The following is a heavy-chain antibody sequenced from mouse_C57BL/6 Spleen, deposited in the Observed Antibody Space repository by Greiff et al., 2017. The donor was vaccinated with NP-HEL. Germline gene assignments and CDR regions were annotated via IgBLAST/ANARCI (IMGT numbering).Heavy chain of an antibody. Sequence: QVQLQQSGAELVKPGASVKLSCKASGYTFTEYTIHWVKQRSGQGLEWIGWFYPGSGSIKYNEKFKDKATLTADKSSSTVYMELSRLTSEDSAVYFCARHEGKAYDYDQAWFAYWGQGTLVTVSA. J-gene: IGHJ3*01. CDR3: ARHEGKAYDYDQAWFAY. D-gene: IGHD2-4*01. CDR1: GYTFTEYT. V-gene: IGHV1-62-2*01. CDR2: FYPGSGSI.